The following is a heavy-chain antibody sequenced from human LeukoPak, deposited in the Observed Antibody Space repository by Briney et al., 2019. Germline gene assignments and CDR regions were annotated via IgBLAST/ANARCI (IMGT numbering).Heavy chain of an antibody. Sequence: GGSLRLSCAASGFTFSSYSMNWARQAPGKGLEWVSSISSSSSYIYYADSVKGRFTISRDNAKNSLYLQMNSLRAEDTAVYYCARGDRIQLWIGSFDYWGQGTLVTVSS. CDR2: ISSSSSYI. CDR1: GFTFSSYS. CDR3: ARGDRIQLWIGSFDY. V-gene: IGHV3-21*01. J-gene: IGHJ4*02. D-gene: IGHD5-18*01.